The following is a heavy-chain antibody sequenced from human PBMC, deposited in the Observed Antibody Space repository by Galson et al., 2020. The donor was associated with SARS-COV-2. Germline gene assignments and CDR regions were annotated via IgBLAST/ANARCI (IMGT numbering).Heavy chain of an antibody. CDR3: ATENYKGYCSGGSCLDY. J-gene: IGHJ4*02. CDR2: ISAYNGNT. CDR1: GYTFTSYG. Sequence: ASVKVSCKASGYTFTSYGISWVRQAPGQGLEWMGWISAYNGNTNYAQKLQGRVTMTTDTSTSTAYMELRSLRSDDTAVYYCATENYKGYCSGGSCLDYWGQGTLVTVSS. V-gene: IGHV1-18*01. D-gene: IGHD2-15*01.